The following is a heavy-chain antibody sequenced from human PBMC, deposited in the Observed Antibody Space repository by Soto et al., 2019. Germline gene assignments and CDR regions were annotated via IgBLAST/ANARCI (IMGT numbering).Heavy chain of an antibody. J-gene: IGHJ4*02. D-gene: IGHD6-13*01. V-gene: IGHV4-59*01. CDR2: IYYSGST. CDR1: GGSISSYY. CDR3: AAGSYSSSWYRFDY. Sequence: QVQLQESGPGLVKPSETLSLTCTVSGGSISSYYWSWIRQPPGKGLEWIGYIYYSGSTNYNPSLKSRVTIXVXTXTNQFSLKLSSVTAADTAVYYCAAGSYSSSWYRFDYWGQGTLVTVSS.